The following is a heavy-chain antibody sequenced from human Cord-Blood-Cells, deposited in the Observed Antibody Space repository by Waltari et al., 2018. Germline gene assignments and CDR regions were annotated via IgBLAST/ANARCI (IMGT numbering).Heavy chain of an antibody. CDR2: INSDGSST. J-gene: IGHJ4*02. V-gene: IGHV3-74*01. CDR1: GFPFPSYW. CDR3: ARDLYYYDSSGYYF. Sequence: EVQLVESGGGLVQPGGSMRLSCAASGFPFPSYWLHWVRQAPGKGLVWVSRINSDGSSTSYADSVKGRFTISRDNAKNTLYLQMNSLRAEDTAVYYCARDLYYYDSSGYYFGGQGTLVTVSS. D-gene: IGHD3-22*01.